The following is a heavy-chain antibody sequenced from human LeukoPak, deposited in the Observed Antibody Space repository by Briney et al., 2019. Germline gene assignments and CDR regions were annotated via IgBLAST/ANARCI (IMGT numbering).Heavy chain of an antibody. D-gene: IGHD3-22*01. CDR2: IIPILGIA. Sequence: SVRVSCKASGGTFSSYTISWVRQAPGQGLEWMGRIIPILGIANYAQKFQGRVTITADKSTSTAYMELSSLRSEDTAVYYCARDRDYYDSSGYENWFDPWGQGTLVTVSS. J-gene: IGHJ5*02. CDR1: GGTFSSYT. V-gene: IGHV1-69*04. CDR3: ARDRDYYDSSGYENWFDP.